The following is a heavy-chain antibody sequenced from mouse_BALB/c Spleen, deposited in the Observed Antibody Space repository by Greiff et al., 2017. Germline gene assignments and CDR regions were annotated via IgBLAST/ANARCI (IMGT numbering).Heavy chain of an antibody. CDR2: ISSGSSTI. CDR3: ARSPLLRLPYWYFDV. CDR1: GFTFSSFG. V-gene: IGHV5-17*02. Sequence: EVHLVESGGGLVQPGGSRKLSCAASGFTFSSFGMHWVRQAPEKGLEWVAYISSGSSTIYYADTVKGRFTISRDNPKNTLFLQMTSLRSEDTAMYYCARSPLLRLPYWYFDVWGAGTTVTVSS. J-gene: IGHJ1*01. D-gene: IGHD1-2*01.